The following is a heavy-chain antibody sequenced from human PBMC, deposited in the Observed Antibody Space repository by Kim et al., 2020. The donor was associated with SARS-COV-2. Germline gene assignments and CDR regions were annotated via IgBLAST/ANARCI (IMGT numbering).Heavy chain of an antibody. CDR3: ARDRDSSGYSVFDY. D-gene: IGHD3-22*01. J-gene: IGHJ4*02. V-gene: IGHV3-33*01. CDR1: GFTFSSYG. Sequence: GGSLRLSCAASGFTFSSYGMHWVRQAPGKGLEWVAVIWYDGSNKYYADSVKGRFTISRDNSKNTLYLQMNSLRAEDMAVYYCARDRDSSGYSVFDYWGQGTLVTVSS. CDR2: IWYDGSNK.